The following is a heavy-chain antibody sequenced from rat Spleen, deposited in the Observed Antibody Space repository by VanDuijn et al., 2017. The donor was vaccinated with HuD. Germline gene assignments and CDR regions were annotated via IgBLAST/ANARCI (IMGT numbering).Heavy chain of an antibody. CDR3: TIHPRY. CDR2: MNYNGDT. Sequence: QVQLKESGPGLVQPTQTLSLTCTVSGFSLTSDGVHWVRQPPGKGLEWMGRMNYNGDTSYNSALKSRLSISRDTSKNQVFLKMNSLQTDDTGTYYCTIHPRYWGQGVMVTVSS. V-gene: IGHV2-63*01. CDR1: GFSLTSDG. D-gene: IGHD3-1*01. J-gene: IGHJ2*01.